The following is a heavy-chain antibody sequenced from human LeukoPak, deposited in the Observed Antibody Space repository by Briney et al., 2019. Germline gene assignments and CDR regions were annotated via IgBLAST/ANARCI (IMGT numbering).Heavy chain of an antibody. D-gene: IGHD5-24*01. CDR2: IYYSGST. Sequence: SETLSLTCTVSGGSISSYYWSWIRQPPGKGLEWIGYIYYSGSTNYNPSLKSRVTLSVDTSKNQFSLKLSSVTAADTAVYYCAAMATIGFAYWGQGTLVTVSS. V-gene: IGHV4-59*01. CDR3: AAMATIGFAY. J-gene: IGHJ4*02. CDR1: GGSISSYY.